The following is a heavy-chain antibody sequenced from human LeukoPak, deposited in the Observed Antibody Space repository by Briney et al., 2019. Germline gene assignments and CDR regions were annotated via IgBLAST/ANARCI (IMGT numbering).Heavy chain of an antibody. Sequence: SETLSLTCTVSGDSVSNDRYYWTWIRQSPGKGLEWIAYIRYSGHTNYNPSLDTRVTISLDASKNQLSLRLYSVTAADTAMYYCARYNWNTWFDPWGQGALVTVSS. J-gene: IGHJ5*02. CDR1: GDSVSNDRYY. CDR3: ARYNWNTWFDP. CDR2: IRYSGHT. V-gene: IGHV4-61*01. D-gene: IGHD1-1*01.